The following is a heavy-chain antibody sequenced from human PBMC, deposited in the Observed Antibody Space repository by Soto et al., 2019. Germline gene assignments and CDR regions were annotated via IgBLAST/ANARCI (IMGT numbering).Heavy chain of an antibody. CDR2: ISDNAIYT. Sequence: EVQLLESGGGVVQPGGSLRLSCAASEFSFSTNAMSWVRQAPGKGLEWVSSISDNAIYTHYADSVKGRFTFSRDNSKNTLYLQMNSLRAEDTAVYYGAKTNSGDFRDAFDIWGQGTMVTVSS. V-gene: IGHV3-23*01. J-gene: IGHJ3*02. CDR3: AKTNSGDFRDAFDI. D-gene: IGHD1-26*01. CDR1: EFSFSTNA.